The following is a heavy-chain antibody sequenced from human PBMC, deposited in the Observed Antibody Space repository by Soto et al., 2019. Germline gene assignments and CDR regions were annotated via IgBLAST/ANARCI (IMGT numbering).Heavy chain of an antibody. CDR1: GFTFSSYW. Sequence: EVQLVESGGGLVQPGGSLRLSCAASGFTFSSYWMSWVRQAPGKGLERVANIKQDGSEKYYVDSVKGRFTISRDNAKNSLYLQMNSLRAEDTAVYYCARDWENDIVVVTAPFDYWGQGTLVTVSS. J-gene: IGHJ4*02. CDR3: ARDWENDIVVVTAPFDY. V-gene: IGHV3-7*03. CDR2: IKQDGSEK. D-gene: IGHD2-21*02.